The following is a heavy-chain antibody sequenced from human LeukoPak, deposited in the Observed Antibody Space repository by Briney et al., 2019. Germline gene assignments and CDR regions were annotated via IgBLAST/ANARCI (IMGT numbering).Heavy chain of an antibody. CDR1: GYTFTGYY. D-gene: IGHD3-10*01. J-gene: IGHJ4*02. CDR2: INPNSGGT. V-gene: IGHV1-2*02. Sequence: ASVKVSCKASGYTFTGYYMHWVRQAPGQGLEWMGWINPNSGGTNYAQKFQGRVTMSRDTSISTAYMELSRLRSDDTAVHYCARDKLYYYGSGSYPLWGQGTLVTVSS. CDR3: ARDKLYYYGSGSYPL.